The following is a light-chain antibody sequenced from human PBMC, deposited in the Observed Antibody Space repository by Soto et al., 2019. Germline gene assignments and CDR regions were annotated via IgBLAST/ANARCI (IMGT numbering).Light chain of an antibody. V-gene: IGLV1-40*01. J-gene: IGLJ3*02. CDR3: QSYDSSLKNSV. CDR2: ANS. CDR1: SSNIGAGYD. Sequence: QSVLTQSPSVSGAPGQRVTISCTGSSSNIGAGYDVHWYQQLPGTAPKLLIYANSNRPSGVPDRFSGSKSGTSASLAITGLQPEDEADYYCQSYDSSLKNSVFGGGTKVTVL.